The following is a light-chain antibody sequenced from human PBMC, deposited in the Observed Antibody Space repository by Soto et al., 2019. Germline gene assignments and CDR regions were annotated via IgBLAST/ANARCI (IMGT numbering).Light chain of an antibody. Sequence: QSALTQPPSASGSPGQSVTISCTGTSSDVGAYDRVSWYQQHPGKPPKLIIYAVTDRTSGVPDRFSGSKSGNTASLTVSGLQAEDEADYYCTSYGGRDDTIFGGGTKVTVL. CDR3: TSYGGRDDTI. V-gene: IGLV2-8*01. CDR1: SSDVGAYDR. CDR2: AVT. J-gene: IGLJ2*01.